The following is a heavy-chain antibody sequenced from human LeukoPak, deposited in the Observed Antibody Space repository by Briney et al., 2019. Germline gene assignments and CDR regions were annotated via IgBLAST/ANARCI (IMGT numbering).Heavy chain of an antibody. Sequence: GGSLRLSCAASGFTFSSYAMYWVRQAPGKGLEWVAVISYDGSNKYYADSVKGRFTISRDNSKDTLYLQMNSLRAEDTAVYYCAREWRGYYDSSGYLDYWGQGTLVTVSS. CDR3: AREWRGYYDSSGYLDY. CDR2: ISYDGSNK. CDR1: GFTFSSYA. V-gene: IGHV3-30*04. D-gene: IGHD3-22*01. J-gene: IGHJ4*02.